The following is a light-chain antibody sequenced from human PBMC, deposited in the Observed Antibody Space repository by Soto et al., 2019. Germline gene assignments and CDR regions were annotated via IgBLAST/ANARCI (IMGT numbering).Light chain of an antibody. CDR3: HSYQISRRASG. Sequence: QSVLTQTPSVSGAPGQSVTISCTGRSSNLGAGYDVHWYQHLPGTAPKLLIYGTTNRPSGVPDRFSGSKSGISASLAITGLQAEDEADYYCHSYQISRRASGFG. V-gene: IGLV1-40*01. J-gene: IGLJ1*01. CDR1: SSNLGAGYD. CDR2: GTT.